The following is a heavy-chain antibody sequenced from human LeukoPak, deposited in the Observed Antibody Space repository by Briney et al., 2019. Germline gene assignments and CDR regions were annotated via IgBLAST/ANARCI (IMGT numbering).Heavy chain of an antibody. CDR2: ISTYNGNT. CDR3: AKDRVWFGDSDH. J-gene: IGHJ4*02. D-gene: IGHD3-10*01. V-gene: IGHV1-18*01. CDR1: GYTFTIYG. Sequence: ASVKVSCKASGYTFTIYGITWVRQAPGQGLEWMGWISTYNGNTNYAQKLQGRVTMTTDTSTSTAYMELRSLRSNDTAVYYCAKDRVWFGDSDHWGQGTLVTVSS.